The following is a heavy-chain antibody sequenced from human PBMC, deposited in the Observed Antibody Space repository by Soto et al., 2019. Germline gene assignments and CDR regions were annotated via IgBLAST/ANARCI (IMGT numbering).Heavy chain of an antibody. CDR3: ASSPAYGSSWYGIPPDLSHGMDV. Sequence: ASVKVSCKASGYTFTSYYIHWVRQAPGQGLEWMGIINPRGGITTYAQKFQGRLTMTGDTSTSTVYMELSSLTSEDTAMCHCASSPAYGSSWYGIPPDLSHGMDVWGQGTTVTVSS. D-gene: IGHD6-13*01. CDR2: INPRGGIT. J-gene: IGHJ6*02. CDR1: GYTFTSYY. V-gene: IGHV1-46*01.